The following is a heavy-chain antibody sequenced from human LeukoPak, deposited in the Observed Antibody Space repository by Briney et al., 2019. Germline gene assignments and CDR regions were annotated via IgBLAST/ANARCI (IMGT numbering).Heavy chain of an antibody. CDR2: IYYSGST. Sequence: SETLSLTCTVSGGSISSSSYYWGWIRQPPGKGLEWIGSIYYSGSTYYNPSLKSRVTISVDTSKNQISLKLSSVTAADTAVYYCARHFPFEFLEWSWVVDYWGQGTLVTVSS. J-gene: IGHJ4*02. V-gene: IGHV4-39*01. CDR1: GGSISSSSYY. D-gene: IGHD3-3*01. CDR3: ARHFPFEFLEWSWVVDY.